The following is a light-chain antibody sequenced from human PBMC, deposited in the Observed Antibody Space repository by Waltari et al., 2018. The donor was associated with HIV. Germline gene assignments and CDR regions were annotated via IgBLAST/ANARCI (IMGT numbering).Light chain of an antibody. Sequence: QPVLTPPPSASGTPAQSVTLPCSRSSSHTANNPAASYQQFPGTAPKLLIYSNNQRPSGVPDRISGSKSGTSASLAIGGLQSDDEADYYCASWEDSLHGPVFGGGTKLTVL. CDR1: SSHTANNP. J-gene: IGLJ2*01. CDR3: ASWEDSLHGPV. V-gene: IGLV1-44*01. CDR2: SNN.